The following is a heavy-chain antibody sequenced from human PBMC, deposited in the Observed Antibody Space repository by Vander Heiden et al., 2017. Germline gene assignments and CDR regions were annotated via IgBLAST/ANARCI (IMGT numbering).Heavy chain of an antibody. CDR2: ISWNSGSI. CDR1: GFTFDDYA. CDR3: AKDSDFWSGHNWFDP. D-gene: IGHD3-3*01. Sequence: EVQLVESGGGLVQPGRSLRLSCAASGFTFDDYAMHWVRQAPGKGLGWVSGISWNSGSIGYADSVKGRFTISRDNAKNSLYLQMNSLRAEDTALYYCAKDSDFWSGHNWFDPWGQGTLVTVSS. V-gene: IGHV3-9*01. J-gene: IGHJ5*02.